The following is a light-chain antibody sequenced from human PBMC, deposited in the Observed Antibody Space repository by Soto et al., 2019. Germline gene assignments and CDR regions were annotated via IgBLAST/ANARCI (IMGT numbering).Light chain of an antibody. CDR3: CAFAGSRILM. CDR2: EGI. V-gene: IGLV2-23*01. Sequence: QSALTQPASVSGSPGQTITISCIGTSSDVGSYDLVSWYQPHPLKAPKLMIYEGIKRPSGVSNRFSGSKSGNTASLTISGLQAEDEADYYCCAFAGSRILMFGGGTQLTVL. J-gene: IGLJ3*02. CDR1: SSDVGSYDL.